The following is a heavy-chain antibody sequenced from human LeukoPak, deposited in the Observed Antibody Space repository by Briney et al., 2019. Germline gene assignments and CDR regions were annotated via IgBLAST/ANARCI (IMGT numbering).Heavy chain of an antibody. CDR1: GVTFSSYE. D-gene: IGHD3-22*01. V-gene: IGHV3-48*03. Sequence: PGGSLRLSCAASGVTFSSYEMNWVRQAPGKGLEWVSYISSSGSTIYYADSVKGRFTISIDNAKNSLYLQMNSLRAEDTAVYYCARDGGGITMIVVVTPVPTYFDYWGQGTLVTVSS. CDR3: ARDGGGITMIVVVTPVPTYFDY. J-gene: IGHJ4*02. CDR2: ISSSGSTI.